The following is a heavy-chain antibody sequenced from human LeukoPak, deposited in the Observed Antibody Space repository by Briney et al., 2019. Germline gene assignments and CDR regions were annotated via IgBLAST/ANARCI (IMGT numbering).Heavy chain of an antibody. CDR1: GGSFSSGGYY. J-gene: IGHJ5*02. CDR3: ARNRHYDVLTASGGWFDP. D-gene: IGHD3-9*01. CDR2: ISYSGNT. Sequence: SETLSLTCTVSGGSFSSGGYYWSWIRQHPGKGLEWIGYISYSGNTHYNPSLKSRVTISVDTSKNQFSLKLSSVTAADTAVYYCARNRHYDVLTASGGWFDPWGQGTLVTVSS. V-gene: IGHV4-31*03.